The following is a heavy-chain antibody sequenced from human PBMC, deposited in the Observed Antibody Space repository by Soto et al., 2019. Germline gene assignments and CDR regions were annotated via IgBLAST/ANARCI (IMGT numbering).Heavy chain of an antibody. CDR3: ASGYFDY. V-gene: IGHV3-21*01. Sequence: EVQLVESGGGLVKPGGSLRLSCEASGLSFSSTTMNWLRQAPGKGLEWVSSITTSSNYIDYADSVKGRFTISRNNAKNSLYLQMYSLRAEDTAVYYCASGYFDYWGQGTLVTVSS. J-gene: IGHJ4*02. CDR2: ITTSSNYI. CDR1: GLSFSSTT.